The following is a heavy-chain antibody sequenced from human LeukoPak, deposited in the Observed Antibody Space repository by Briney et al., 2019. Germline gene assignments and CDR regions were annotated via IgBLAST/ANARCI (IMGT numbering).Heavy chain of an antibody. J-gene: IGHJ5*02. CDR1: GGSISSSNYY. CDR2: IYYSGST. Sequence: SETLSLTCTVSGGSISSSNYYWSWIRQPPGKGLEWIGYIYYSGSTNYNPSLKSRVTISVDTSKNQFSLKLSSVTAADTAVYYCARAMDPCWFDPWGQGTLVTVSS. CDR3: ARAMDPCWFDP. D-gene: IGHD2-2*03. V-gene: IGHV4-61*01.